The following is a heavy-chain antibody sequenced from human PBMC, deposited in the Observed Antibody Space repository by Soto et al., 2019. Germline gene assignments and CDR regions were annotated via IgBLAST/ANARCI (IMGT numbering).Heavy chain of an antibody. Sequence: SETLSLTCTVSGGSISSYYWSWIRQPPGKGLEWIGYSYYSGSANYNPSLKSRVTISVDTSKNQFSLKLSSVTAADTAVYYCARPYSGSYRGAFDMWGQGTMVTVS. J-gene: IGHJ3*02. V-gene: IGHV4-59*01. CDR3: ARPYSGSYRGAFDM. CDR1: GGSISSYY. CDR2: SYYSGSA. D-gene: IGHD1-26*01.